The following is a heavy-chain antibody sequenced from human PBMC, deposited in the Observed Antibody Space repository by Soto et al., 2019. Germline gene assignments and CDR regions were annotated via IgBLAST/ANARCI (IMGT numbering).Heavy chain of an antibody. CDR1: GFTFSSYA. CDR2: ISGSGGST. CDR3: AKAYYDYVWAKGWAFDI. Sequence: PGGSLRLSCAASGFTFSSYAMSWVRQAPGKGLEWVSAISGSGGSTYYADSVKGRFTISRDNSKNTLYLQMNSLRAEDTAVYYCAKAYYDYVWAKGWAFDISGQGIMVTVSS. D-gene: IGHD3-16*01. J-gene: IGHJ3*02. V-gene: IGHV3-23*01.